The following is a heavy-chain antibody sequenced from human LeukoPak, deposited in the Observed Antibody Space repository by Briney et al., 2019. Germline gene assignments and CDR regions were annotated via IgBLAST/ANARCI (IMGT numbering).Heavy chain of an antibody. V-gene: IGHV3-30*03. Sequence: GSLRLSCAASGFTFTTYGMHWVRQAPGKGLEWVAVISYDGSYKYYVDSVKGRFTISRDNSKNTLYLQMNSLRAEDTAVYYCARAEMSLRSLDVWGKGTTVTVSS. D-gene: IGHD3-3*01. CDR2: ISYDGSYK. J-gene: IGHJ6*04. CDR3: ARAEMSLRSLDV. CDR1: GFTFTTYG.